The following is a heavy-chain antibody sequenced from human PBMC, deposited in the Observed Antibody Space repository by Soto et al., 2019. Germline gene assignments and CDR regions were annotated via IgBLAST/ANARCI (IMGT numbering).Heavy chain of an antibody. V-gene: IGHV1-2*02. D-gene: IGHD6-19*01. J-gene: IGHJ3*02. CDR2: INPATGAA. CDR3: ARGGGVGLAGSAGFDM. Sequence: QLHLVQSGAVVKKPGASVTVSCSASGYPVTAYYMHWVRQAPGRGLEWMGGINPATGAAKYTQTFQGRVTMTRDPSTSTVFMELSGLNSEDTAVFYCARGGGVGLAGSAGFDMWGQGTLVTVSS. CDR1: GYPVTAYY.